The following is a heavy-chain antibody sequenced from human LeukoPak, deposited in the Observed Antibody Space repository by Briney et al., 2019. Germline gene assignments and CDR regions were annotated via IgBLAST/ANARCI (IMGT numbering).Heavy chain of an antibody. CDR3: AKDSLEAAGNFDY. V-gene: IGHV3-43*02. CDR1: GLIFNDYA. Sequence: PGGSLRLSCVASGLIFNDYAMYWVRQLPGKGLEWVSLISGDGDSTYYEDSVKGRFSMSRDNRRNSVYLQMNSLRIEDTALYYCAKDSLEAAGNFDYWGQGTLVTVS. J-gene: IGHJ4*02. D-gene: IGHD1-14*01. CDR2: ISGDGDST.